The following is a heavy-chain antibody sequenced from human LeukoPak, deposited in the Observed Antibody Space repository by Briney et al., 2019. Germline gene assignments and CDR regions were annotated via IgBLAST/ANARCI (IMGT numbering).Heavy chain of an antibody. CDR2: INHSGST. D-gene: IGHD3-10*01. J-gene: IGHJ4*02. Sequence: EPSETLSLTCAVYGGSFSGYYWSWIRQPPGKGLEWIGEINHSGSTNYNPSLKSRVTISVDTSKNQFSLKLTSMTAADTAFYYCARGGTYGHYWGQGTQVTVSS. V-gene: IGHV4-34*01. CDR1: GGSFSGYY. CDR3: ARGGTYGHY.